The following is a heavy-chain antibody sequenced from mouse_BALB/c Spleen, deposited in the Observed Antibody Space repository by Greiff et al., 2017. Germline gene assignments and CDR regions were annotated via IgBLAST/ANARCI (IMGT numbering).Heavy chain of an antibody. V-gene: IGHV1-14*01. J-gene: IGHJ4*01. CDR3: ERRDDYYYAMDY. Sequence: EVLLVESGPELVKPGASVKMSCKASGYTFTSYVMHWVKQKPGQGLEWIGYINPYNDGTKYNEKFKGKATLTSDKSSSTAYMELSSLTSEDSAVYYCERRDDYYYAMDYWGQGTSVTVSA. D-gene: IGHD2-14*01. CDR1: GYTFTSYV. CDR2: INPYNDGT.